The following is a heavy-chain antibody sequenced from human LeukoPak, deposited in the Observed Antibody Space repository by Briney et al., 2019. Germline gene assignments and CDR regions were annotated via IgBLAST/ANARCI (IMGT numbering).Heavy chain of an antibody. CDR1: GYTFTSYG. CDR2: ISAYNGNT. D-gene: IGHD6-6*01. J-gene: IGHJ6*03. Sequence: GASVKVSCKASGYTFTSYGISWVPQAPGQGLEWMGWISAYNGNTNYAQKLQGRVTMTTDTSTSTAYMELRSLRSDDTAVYYCAREDIAARPGDYYYYYMDVWGKGTTVTVSS. CDR3: AREDIAARPGDYYYYYMDV. V-gene: IGHV1-18*01.